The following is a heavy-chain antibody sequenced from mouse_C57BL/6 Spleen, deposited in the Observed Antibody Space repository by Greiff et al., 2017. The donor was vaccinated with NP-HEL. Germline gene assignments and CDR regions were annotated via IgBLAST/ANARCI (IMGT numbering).Heavy chain of an antibody. V-gene: IGHV1-26*01. CDR2: INPNNGGT. Sequence: EVQLQQSGPELVKPGASVKISCKASGYTFTDYYMNWVKQSHGKSLEWIGDINPNNGGTSYNQKFKGKATLTVDKSSSTAYMELRSLTSEDSAVYYCARSPDRAWFAYWDQGTLVTVSA. CDR1: GYTFTDYY. J-gene: IGHJ3*01. CDR3: ARSPDRAWFAY.